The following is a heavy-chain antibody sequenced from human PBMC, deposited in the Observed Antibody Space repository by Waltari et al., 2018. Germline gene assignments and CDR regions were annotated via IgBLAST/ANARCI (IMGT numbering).Heavy chain of an antibody. CDR3: ARDRTGGVWDHYYMDV. CDR2: IYYSGST. Sequence: QVQLQESGPGLVKPSEPLSLTCTVSGGSISSYYWSWIRQPPRKGLEWIGYIYYSGSTNYNPSLKSRVTISVDTSKNQFSLKLSSVTAADTAVYYCARDRTGGVWDHYYMDVWGKGTTVTVSS. J-gene: IGHJ6*03. V-gene: IGHV4-59*01. D-gene: IGHD2-8*02. CDR1: GGSISSYY.